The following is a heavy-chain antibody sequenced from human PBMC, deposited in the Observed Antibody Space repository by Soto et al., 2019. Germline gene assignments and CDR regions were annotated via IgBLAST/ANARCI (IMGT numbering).Heavy chain of an antibody. J-gene: IGHJ5*02. V-gene: IGHV1-69*01. D-gene: IGHD2-15*01. CDR1: GGTFSSYA. CDR3: ARDGGHCSGGSCYSGWFDP. CDR2: IIPIFGTA. Sequence: QVQLVQSGAEVKKPGSSVKVSCKASGGTFSSYAINWVRQAPGQGLEWMGGIIPIFGTANYAQKFQGRVTITADESSSTAYMELYSLRYEDTAVYYCARDGGHCSGGSCYSGWFDPWGQGTLVPVSS.